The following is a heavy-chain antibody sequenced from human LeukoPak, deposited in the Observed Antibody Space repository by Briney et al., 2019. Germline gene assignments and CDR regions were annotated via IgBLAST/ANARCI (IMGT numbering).Heavy chain of an antibody. CDR1: GFTFSSYA. J-gene: IGHJ4*02. Sequence: SGGSPRLSCAASGFTFSSYAMSWVRQAPGKGLEWVSAISGSGGSTYYADSVKGRFTISRDNSKNTLYLQMNSLRAEDTAVYYCAKDDFWSGYGLGYWGQGTLVTVSS. V-gene: IGHV3-23*01. CDR3: AKDDFWSGYGLGY. CDR2: ISGSGGST. D-gene: IGHD3-3*01.